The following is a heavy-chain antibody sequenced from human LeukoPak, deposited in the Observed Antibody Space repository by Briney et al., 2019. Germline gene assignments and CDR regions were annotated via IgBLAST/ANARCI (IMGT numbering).Heavy chain of an antibody. J-gene: IGHJ4*02. CDR2: INSDGSST. CDR3: ARDMRGYDYGKVDY. CDR1: GFTFSSYW. Sequence: PGGSLRLSCAASGFTFSSYWMHWLRQAPGKGLVWVSRINSDGSSTSYADSVKGRFTISRDNAKNTLYLQMNSLRAEDTAVYYCARDMRGYDYGKVDYWGQGTLVTVSS. D-gene: IGHD5-12*01. V-gene: IGHV3-74*01.